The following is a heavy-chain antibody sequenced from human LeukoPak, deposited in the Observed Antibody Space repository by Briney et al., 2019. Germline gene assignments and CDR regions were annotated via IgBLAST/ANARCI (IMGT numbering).Heavy chain of an antibody. CDR1: GFTFDDYA. CDR2: ISWSSGGI. J-gene: IGHJ4*02. D-gene: IGHD3-10*01. V-gene: IGHV3-9*01. CDR3: AKAGVRWD. Sequence: GRSLRLSCAASGFTFDDYAMHWVRQAPGKGLEWVSGISWSSGGIVYADSVKGRFTISRDNAKNSLYLRMNSLRAEDTALYYCAKAGVRWDWGQGTLVTVSS.